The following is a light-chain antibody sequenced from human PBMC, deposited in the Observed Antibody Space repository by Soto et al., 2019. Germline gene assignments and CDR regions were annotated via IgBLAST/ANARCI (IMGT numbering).Light chain of an antibody. CDR3: CSYVGGYSYV. Sequence: QSALAQPPSASGSPGQSVTISCTGSGSDIGAYNFVSWYQQHPGKAPKLMIFGVTERPSGVPDRFSGSKSGNTASLTVSGLQADDEAVYYCCSYVGGYSYVFGIGTKLTVL. J-gene: IGLJ1*01. V-gene: IGLV2-8*01. CDR1: GSDIGAYNF. CDR2: GVT.